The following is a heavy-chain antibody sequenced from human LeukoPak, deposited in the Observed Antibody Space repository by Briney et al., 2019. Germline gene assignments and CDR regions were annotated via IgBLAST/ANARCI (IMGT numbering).Heavy chain of an antibody. J-gene: IGHJ4*02. D-gene: IGHD1-20*01. CDR1: GFTFSSYG. CDR3: AKELDITATPWGDDY. V-gene: IGHV3-30*02. CDR2: VRYDGSNK. Sequence: GGSLRLSCAASGFTFSSYGMHWVRQAPGKGLEWVAFVRYDGSNKYYADSVKGRFTISRDNSKNTLYLQMNSLRAEDTAVYYCAKELDITATPWGDDYWGQGTLVTVSS.